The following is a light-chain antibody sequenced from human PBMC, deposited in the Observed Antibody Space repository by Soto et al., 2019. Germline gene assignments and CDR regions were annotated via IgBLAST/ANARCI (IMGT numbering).Light chain of an antibody. Sequence: DIQMTQSPSSLSASVGDRVTITCRASQSISSYLNWYQQKPGKAPELLIYAASSLHSGVPSRFSGSGSGTDFTLTISRLEPEDFAVYYCQHYGISPPITFGQGTRLEIK. V-gene: IGKV1-39*01. CDR3: QHYGISPPIT. J-gene: IGKJ5*01. CDR2: AAS. CDR1: QSISSY.